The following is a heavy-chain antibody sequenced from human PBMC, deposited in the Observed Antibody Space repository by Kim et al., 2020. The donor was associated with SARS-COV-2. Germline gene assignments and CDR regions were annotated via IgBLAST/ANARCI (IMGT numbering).Heavy chain of an antibody. CDR2: ISGHNGKT. Sequence: ASVKVSCKASGYTFTYGITWLRQARGQGFEWLGWISGHNGKTNFAQKFQDRIAMTTDAFTNTAYMELSSLTSDDTALYYCAKLVAVAGDTSEIWGQGTMVTVSS. V-gene: IGHV1-18*01. J-gene: IGHJ3*02. CDR3: AKLVAVAGDTSEI. CDR1: GYTFTYG. D-gene: IGHD6-19*01.